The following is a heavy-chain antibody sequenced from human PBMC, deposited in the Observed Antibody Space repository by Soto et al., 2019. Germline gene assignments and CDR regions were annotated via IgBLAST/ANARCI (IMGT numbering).Heavy chain of an antibody. CDR2: INHSGST. D-gene: IGHD6-13*01. CDR3: ARTLPRIAAAAYGLFDY. V-gene: IGHV4-34*01. Sequence: SETLSLTCAVYGGSFSGYYWSWIRQPPGKGLEWIGEINHSGSTNYNPSLKSRVTISVDTSKNQFSLKLSSVTAADTAVYYCARTLPRIAAAAYGLFDYWGQGTLVTVSS. CDR1: GGSFSGYY. J-gene: IGHJ4*02.